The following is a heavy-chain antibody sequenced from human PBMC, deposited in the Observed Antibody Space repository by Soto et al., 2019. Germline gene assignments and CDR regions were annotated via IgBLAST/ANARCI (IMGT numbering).Heavy chain of an antibody. Sequence: QVQLVQSGAEVKKPGASVKVSCKASGYTFTSYAMHWVRQAPGQRLEWMGWINAGNGNTKYSQKFQGRVTITRDTAASTAYMELSRLRSEDTAVYYCASDPGYSYGYTWGQGTLVTVSS. CDR1: GYTFTSYA. V-gene: IGHV1-3*01. CDR3: ASDPGYSYGYT. CDR2: INAGNGNT. D-gene: IGHD5-18*01. J-gene: IGHJ5*02.